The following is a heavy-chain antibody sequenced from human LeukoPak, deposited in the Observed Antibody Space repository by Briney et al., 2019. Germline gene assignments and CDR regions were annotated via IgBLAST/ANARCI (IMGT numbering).Heavy chain of an antibody. V-gene: IGHV3-30*18. J-gene: IGHJ4*02. D-gene: IGHD6-19*01. CDR3: AKDTLGAVAAIDY. CDR2: ISYDGSNK. Sequence: GGSLRLSCAASGFTFSSYGMHWVRQAPGEGLEWVAVISYDGSNKYYAGSVKGRFTISRDNSKNTLYLQMNSLRAEDTAVYYCAKDTLGAVAAIDYWGQGTLVTVSS. CDR1: GFTFSSYG.